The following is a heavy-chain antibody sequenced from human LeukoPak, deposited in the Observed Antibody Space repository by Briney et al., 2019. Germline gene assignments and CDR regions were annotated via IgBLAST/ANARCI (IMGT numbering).Heavy chain of an antibody. D-gene: IGHD4-23*01. CDR3: ARGAHKRDDYGGFFDY. Sequence: GGALRLSCAASGFTFSDYYISWIRQAPGKGLEWISYISNSGNTIYYAHSEKGRFTISRDNSKNTLSLQMNSLRAEDTAIYYCARGAHKRDDYGGFFDYWGQGTLVTVSS. J-gene: IGHJ4*02. CDR2: ISNSGNTI. CDR1: GFTFSDYY. V-gene: IGHV3-11*04.